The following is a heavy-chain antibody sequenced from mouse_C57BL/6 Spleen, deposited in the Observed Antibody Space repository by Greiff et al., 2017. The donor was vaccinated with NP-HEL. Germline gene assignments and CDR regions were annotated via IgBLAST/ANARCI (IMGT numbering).Heavy chain of an antibody. D-gene: IGHD4-1*01. CDR1: GYTFTDYE. Sequence: VKLQQSGAELVRPGASVTLSCKASGYTFTDYEMHWVKQTPVHGLEWIGAIDPETGGTAYNQKFKGKAILTADKSSSTAYMELRSLTSEDSAVYYCTRSSWDSFAYWGQGTLVTVSA. CDR3: TRSSWDSFAY. J-gene: IGHJ3*01. CDR2: IDPETGGT. V-gene: IGHV1-15*01.